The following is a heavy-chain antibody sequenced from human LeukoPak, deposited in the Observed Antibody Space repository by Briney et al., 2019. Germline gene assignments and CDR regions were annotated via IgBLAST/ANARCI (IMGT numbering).Heavy chain of an antibody. Sequence: SETLSLTCTVSGGSISGYYWSWIRQSPGMGLEWIGYIYYSGTTNYNPSLKSRVTMSVDTSKNQFSLNLSSVTAADTAVYYCARVGSGYYCYYMDVWGKGITVTVSS. CDR3: ARVGSGYYCYYMDV. D-gene: IGHD3-22*01. J-gene: IGHJ6*03. CDR2: IYYSGTT. V-gene: IGHV4-59*01. CDR1: GGSISGYY.